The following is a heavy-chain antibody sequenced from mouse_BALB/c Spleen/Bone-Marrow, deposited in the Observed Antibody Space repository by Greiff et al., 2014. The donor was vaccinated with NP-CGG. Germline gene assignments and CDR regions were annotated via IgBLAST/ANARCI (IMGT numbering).Heavy chain of an antibody. CDR2: IDPANGNT. CDR1: GFNIKDTY. CDR3: AVYDGYAMDY. D-gene: IGHD2-3*01. V-gene: IGHV14-3*02. J-gene: IGHJ4*01. Sequence: VHVKQSGAELVKPGASVKLSCTASGFNIKDTYMYWVKQRPEQGLEWIGKIDPANGNTKYDPKFQGKATITSDTSSNTAYLQLSSLTSEDTAVYYCAVYDGYAMDYWGQGTSVTVSS.